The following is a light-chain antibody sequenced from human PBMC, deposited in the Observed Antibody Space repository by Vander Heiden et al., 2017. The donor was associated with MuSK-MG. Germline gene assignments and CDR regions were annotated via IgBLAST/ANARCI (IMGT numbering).Light chain of an antibody. Sequence: AIQMTQSPSSLSASVGDRVTITCRASQGIRNDLGWYQQKPGKAPKLLIYAASSLQSGVPSRFSGSGSGTDFTLTVSSLQPEDFATYYCRQDDNYPWTFGQGTKVEIK. J-gene: IGKJ1*01. V-gene: IGKV1-6*01. CDR3: RQDDNYPWT. CDR2: AAS. CDR1: QGIRND.